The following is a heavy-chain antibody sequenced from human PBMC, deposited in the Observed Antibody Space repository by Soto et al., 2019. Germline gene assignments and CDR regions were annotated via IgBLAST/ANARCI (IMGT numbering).Heavy chain of an antibody. J-gene: IGHJ6*02. CDR1: GDTFSSYS. CDR2: LIPVFGSA. Sequence: SVKVSCKASGDTFSSYSITWVRPAPGQGLEWMGGLIPVFGSANYAQKFQGRVTITADESTSPAYMELSSLRSQDTAVYYCARDDCYGSGSYYPGGYYYYGMDVWG. D-gene: IGHD3-10*01. CDR3: ARDDCYGSGSYYPGGYYYYGMDV. V-gene: IGHV1-69*13.